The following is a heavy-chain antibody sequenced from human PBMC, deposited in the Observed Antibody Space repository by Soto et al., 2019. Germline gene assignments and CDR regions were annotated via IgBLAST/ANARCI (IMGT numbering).Heavy chain of an antibody. CDR3: ARQPLARMDLYGLDV. D-gene: IGHD6-6*01. CDR2: TYYSSKWNT. CDR1: GGSVSINSSA. V-gene: IGHV6-1*01. J-gene: IGHJ6*04. Sequence: PSQTLSRTCVISGGSVSINSSACNLIRQSPSRGLEWLGRTYYSSKWNTDSAFSMKNRITVTADTSKNLFSLQLDSVTPEYKAVYYCARQPLARMDLYGLDVWGKRNPISVSS.